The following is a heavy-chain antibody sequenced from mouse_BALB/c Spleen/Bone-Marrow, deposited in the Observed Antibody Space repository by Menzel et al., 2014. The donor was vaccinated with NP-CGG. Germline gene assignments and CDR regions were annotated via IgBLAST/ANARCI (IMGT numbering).Heavy chain of an antibody. D-gene: IGHD2-4*01. Sequence: QVQLMESGPGLEESSQSLSISCTVSGFSLISYGVHWIRQRPGKGLEWLGVIWPGGSTNYNSALMSRLSISKDNSKSQVFLKMNSLQSDDTAMYYCARDLYYDYDVGAMDYWGQGTSVTVSS. CDR3: ARDLYYDYDVGAMDY. CDR2: IWPGGST. CDR1: GFSLISYG. J-gene: IGHJ4*01. V-gene: IGHV2-9*02.